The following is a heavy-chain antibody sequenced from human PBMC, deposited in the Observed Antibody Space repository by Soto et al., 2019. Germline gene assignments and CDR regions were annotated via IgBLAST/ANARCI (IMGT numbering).Heavy chain of an antibody. D-gene: IGHD3-10*01. V-gene: IGHV3-23*01. Sequence: EVQLLESGGGLVQPGGSLRLSCAASGFTFSSYAMSWVRQAPGKGLEWVSAISGSGGSTYYADSVKGRFTISRDNSKNTLYLQMNSLRAEDTAVYYCAKDSPPMVRGVIEPGTKKINYFDYWGQGTLVTVSS. CDR3: AKDSPPMVRGVIEPGTKKINYFDY. J-gene: IGHJ4*02. CDR1: GFTFSSYA. CDR2: ISGSGGST.